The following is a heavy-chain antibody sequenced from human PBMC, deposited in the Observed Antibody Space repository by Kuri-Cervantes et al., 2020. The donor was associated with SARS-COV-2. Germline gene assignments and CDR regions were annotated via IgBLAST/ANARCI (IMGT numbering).Heavy chain of an antibody. Sequence: ETLSLTCTVSGGSTSSQSYYWGWIRQPPGKGLEWVSAISGSGGSTYYADSVKGRFTISRDNSKNTLYLQMNSLRAEDTAVYYCAKDDYSGSYNFDYWGQGTLVTDSS. CDR3: AKDDYSGSYNFDY. CDR1: GGSTSSQSYY. V-gene: IGHV3-23*01. CDR2: ISGSGGST. J-gene: IGHJ4*02. D-gene: IGHD1-26*01.